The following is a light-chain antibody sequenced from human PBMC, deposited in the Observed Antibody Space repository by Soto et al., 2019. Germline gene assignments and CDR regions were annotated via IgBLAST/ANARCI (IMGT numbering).Light chain of an antibody. V-gene: IGLV2-14*03. CDR2: DVY. CDR1: SSDVGAYDY. J-gene: IGLJ2*01. CDR3: QTADSSLSVV. Sequence: QAVVTQPASVSGSPGQSITISCTGTSSDVGAYDYVSWYRQHPGKAPKLMIYDVYARPSGVPDRFSGSQSDTSVSLAITGLQAEDEADYYCQTADSSLSVVFGGGTKLTVL.